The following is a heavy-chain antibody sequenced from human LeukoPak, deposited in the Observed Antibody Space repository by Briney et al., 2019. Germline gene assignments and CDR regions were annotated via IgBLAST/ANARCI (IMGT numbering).Heavy chain of an antibody. CDR2: IYTSGST. D-gene: IGHD7-27*01. CDR1: GGSISSYY. J-gene: IGHJ4*02. V-gene: IGHV4-4*09. CDR3: ASWGTGFDY. Sequence: SETLSFTCTVSGGSISSYYWSWIRQPPGKGLEWIGYIYTSGSTNYNPSLKSRVTISVDTSKNQFSLKLSSVTAADTAVYYCASWGTGFDYWGQGTLVTVSS.